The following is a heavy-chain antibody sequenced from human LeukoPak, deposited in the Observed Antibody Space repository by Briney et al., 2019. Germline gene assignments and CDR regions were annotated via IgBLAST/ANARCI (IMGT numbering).Heavy chain of an antibody. CDR3: ARDRRPWLAMEVFDY. D-gene: IGHD6-19*01. V-gene: IGHV3-30-3*01. J-gene: IGHJ4*02. CDR1: GFTFSSYA. CDR2: IPYDGSNK. Sequence: GGSLRLSCAASGFTFSSYAMHWVRQAPGKGLEWVAVIPYDGSNKYYADSVKGRFTISRDNSKNTLYLQMNSLRAEDTAVYYCARDRRPWLAMEVFDYWGQGTLVTVSS.